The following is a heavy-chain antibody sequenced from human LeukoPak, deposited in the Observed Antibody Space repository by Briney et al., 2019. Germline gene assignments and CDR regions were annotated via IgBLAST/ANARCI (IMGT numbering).Heavy chain of an antibody. V-gene: IGHV3-20*04. CDR2: INWNGGST. CDR3: ARGFLADLSMVWVDY. CDR1: GFSFDDYG. Sequence: GGSLRLSCAASGFSFDDYGMSWIRQAPGQGLEWVSGINWNGGSTGYADSVKGRFTISRDNAKNSLYLQMSSLRAEDTALYYCARGFLADLSMVWVDYWGQGTLVTVSS. D-gene: IGHD3-10*01. J-gene: IGHJ4*02.